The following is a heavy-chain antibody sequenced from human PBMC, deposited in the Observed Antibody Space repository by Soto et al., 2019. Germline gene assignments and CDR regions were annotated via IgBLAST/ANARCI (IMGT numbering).Heavy chain of an antibody. Sequence: SETLSLTCTVSGGSISSSSYYWGWIRQPPGEGVEWIGSIYYSGSTYYNPSLKSRVTISIDTSKNQFSLKLSSVTAADTAVYYCASPTSDGDYDSAAFDIWGQGTMVTVSS. V-gene: IGHV4-39*01. CDR3: ASPTSDGDYDSAAFDI. CDR2: IYYSGST. CDR1: GGSISSSSYY. J-gene: IGHJ3*02. D-gene: IGHD4-17*01.